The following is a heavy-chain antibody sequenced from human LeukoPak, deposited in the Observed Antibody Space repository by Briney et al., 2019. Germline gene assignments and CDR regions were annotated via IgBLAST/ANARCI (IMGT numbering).Heavy chain of an antibody. D-gene: IGHD3-22*01. J-gene: IGHJ4*02. CDR2: IKRETDGGTT. CDR3: TTKYYYDSSGYNNFDY. V-gene: IGHV3-15*01. Sequence: GGSLRLSCAASGFTLSNAWMSWARQAPGKGLEWVGRIKRETDGGTTDYAAPVKGRFTISRDDSKSTLYLQMNSLKTDDTAVYYCTTKYYYDSSGYNNFDYWGQGTLVTVSS. CDR1: GFTLSNAW.